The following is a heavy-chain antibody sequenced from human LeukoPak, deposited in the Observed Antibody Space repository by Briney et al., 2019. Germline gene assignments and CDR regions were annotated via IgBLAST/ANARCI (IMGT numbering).Heavy chain of an antibody. Sequence: GASVKVSCKASGYTFTSYGISWVRQAPGQGLEWMGWISAYNGNTNYAQKLQGRVTMTTDTSTSTAYMELRSLRSDDTAVYYCARGYSYGYVKGALDIWGQGTMVTVSS. J-gene: IGHJ3*02. V-gene: IGHV1-18*04. CDR3: ARGYSYGYVKGALDI. CDR1: GYTFTSYG. D-gene: IGHD5-18*01. CDR2: ISAYNGNT.